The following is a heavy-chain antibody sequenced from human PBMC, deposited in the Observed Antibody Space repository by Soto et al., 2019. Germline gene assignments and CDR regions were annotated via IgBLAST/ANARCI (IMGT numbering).Heavy chain of an antibody. Sequence: QVQLVESGGGVVQPGRSLRLSCAASGFTFSSYGMHWVRQAPGKGLEWVAVISYDGSNKYYADSVKGRFTISRDNSKNTLYLQMNSLRAEDTAVYYCANVYDSSWGPPLKPFDYWGQGTLVTVSS. CDR3: ANVYDSSWGPPLKPFDY. D-gene: IGHD3-22*01. V-gene: IGHV3-30*18. CDR2: ISYDGSNK. CDR1: GFTFSSYG. J-gene: IGHJ4*02.